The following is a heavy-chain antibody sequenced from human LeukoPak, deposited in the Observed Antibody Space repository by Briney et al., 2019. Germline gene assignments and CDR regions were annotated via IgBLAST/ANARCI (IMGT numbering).Heavy chain of an antibody. D-gene: IGHD3-3*01. CDR3: ARDPAVDFWSDNASDY. CDR2: IYYSGTT. CDR1: GGSISSYY. Sequence: SETLSLTCTVSGGSISSYYWSWIRQPPGKGLEWIGNIYYSGTTNYNPSLKSRVTISVDTSKNQFSLKLSSVTAADTAVYYCARDPAVDFWSDNASDYWGQGTLVTVSS. J-gene: IGHJ4*02. V-gene: IGHV4-59*01.